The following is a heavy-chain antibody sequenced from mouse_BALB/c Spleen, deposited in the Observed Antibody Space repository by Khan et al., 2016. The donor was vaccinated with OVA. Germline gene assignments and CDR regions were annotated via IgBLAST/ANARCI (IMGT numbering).Heavy chain of an antibody. CDR3: ARGNYYGYAMDY. CDR2: ISYSGST. CDR1: GYSITSYYA. D-gene: IGHD1-1*01. V-gene: IGHV3-2*02. J-gene: IGHJ4*01. Sequence: EVQLQESGPGLVKPSQSLSLTCTVTGYSITSYYAWNWIRQFPGNKLEWMGYISYSGSTNYNPSLKRRTPITRDTSNNKFFLQLNTVTSEDTATYYCARGNYYGYAMDYWGQGTSITVSS.